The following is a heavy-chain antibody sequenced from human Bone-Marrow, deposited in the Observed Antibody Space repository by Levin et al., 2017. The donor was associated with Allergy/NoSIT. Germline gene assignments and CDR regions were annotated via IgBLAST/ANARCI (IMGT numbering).Heavy chain of an antibody. CDR1: GGSISSGGYS. D-gene: IGHD1-26*01. V-gene: IGHV4-30-2*01. J-gene: IGHJ4*02. CDR2: IFHSGST. CDR3: ARDSFLGME. Sequence: SETLSLTCAVSGGSISSGGYSWSWLRQPPGKGLEWIGYIFHSGSTSYNPSLKSRATISVDRSKNQFSLKLSSVTAADTAVYYCARDSFLGMEWGQGTLVTVSS.